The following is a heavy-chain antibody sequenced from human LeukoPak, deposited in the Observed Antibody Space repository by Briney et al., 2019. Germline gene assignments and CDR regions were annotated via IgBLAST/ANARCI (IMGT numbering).Heavy chain of an antibody. D-gene: IGHD1-26*01. CDR1: GFTVSSNY. J-gene: IGHJ4*02. V-gene: IGHV3-53*01. CDR3: ARIMLSWREFDC. CDR2: IYSGGDT. Sequence: PGGSLRLSCAAYGFTVSSNYMSWVRQAPGKGLEWVSVIYSGGDTYYADSVKGRFTISRDNSKNTLYLQMNSLRAEDTAVYYCARIMLSWREFDCWGQGTLVTVSS.